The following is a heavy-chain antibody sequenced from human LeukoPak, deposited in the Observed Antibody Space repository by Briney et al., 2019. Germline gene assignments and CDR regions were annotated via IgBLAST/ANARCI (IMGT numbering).Heavy chain of an antibody. CDR3: TVLGYYYYYMDV. J-gene: IGHJ6*03. V-gene: IGHV1-2*02. D-gene: IGHD3-16*01. Sequence: GASVKVSCKASGYTFTGYYMHWVRQAPGQGLEWMGWINPNSGGTNYAQKFQGRVTMTRDTSISTAYMELSRLRSDDTAVYYCTVLGYYYYYMDVWCKGTTVTVSS. CDR2: INPNSGGT. CDR1: GYTFTGYY.